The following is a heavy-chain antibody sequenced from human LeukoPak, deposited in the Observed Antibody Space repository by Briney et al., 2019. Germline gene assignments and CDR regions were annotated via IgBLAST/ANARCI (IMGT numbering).Heavy chain of an antibody. V-gene: IGHV1-46*01. J-gene: IGHJ4*02. CDR3: ARAGSDYCGGDCPKFDY. CDR2: INPSGGST. D-gene: IGHD2-21*02. Sequence: ASVRLSCKASGYTFTSYYMHWVRQAPGQGLEWMGIINPSGGSTSYAQKFQGRVTMTRDTSTSTVYMDLSSLRSEDTAVYYCARAGSDYCGGDCPKFDYWGQGTLVTVSS. CDR1: GYTFTSYY.